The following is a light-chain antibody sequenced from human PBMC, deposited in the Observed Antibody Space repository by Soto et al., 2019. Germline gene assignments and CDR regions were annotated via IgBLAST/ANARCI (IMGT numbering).Light chain of an antibody. CDR3: QHYNTLWG. J-gene: IGKJ4*01. CDR2: GAS. CDR1: QSVRTN. Sequence: EIVMTQSPATLSVSPGERVTLSCRASQSVRTNLAWYQQKPGQAPRPLIYGASTRATGVPARFSGSGSGTEFTLTISSLQSEDFAVYYCQHYNTLWGFGGGTKVEIK. V-gene: IGKV3-15*01.